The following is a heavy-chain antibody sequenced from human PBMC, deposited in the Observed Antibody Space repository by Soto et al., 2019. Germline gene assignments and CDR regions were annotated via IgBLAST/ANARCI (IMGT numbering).Heavy chain of an antibody. CDR2: INHLGSI. J-gene: IGHJ6*03. Sequence: SETLSVTCVVAGGSLRDYFWSWIRPHPGMALEWIGEINHLGSINYNPSLKSRVTMSVDTSKNQFSLTLNSVTAADTATYYCARGGISHWAYFYYMDVWDRGTTVTVSS. D-gene: IGHD2-21*01. V-gene: IGHV4-34*01. CDR1: GGSLRDYF. CDR3: ARGGISHWAYFYYMDV.